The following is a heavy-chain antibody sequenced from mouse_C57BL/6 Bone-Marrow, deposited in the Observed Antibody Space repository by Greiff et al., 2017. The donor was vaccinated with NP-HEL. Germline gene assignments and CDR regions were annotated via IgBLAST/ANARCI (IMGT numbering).Heavy chain of an antibody. D-gene: IGHD1-1*01. V-gene: IGHV1-81*01. CDR1: GYTFTSYG. CDR2: IYPRSGNT. J-gene: IGHJ3*01. CDR3: ASSSYYRSSHFAY. Sequence: QVQLQQSGAELVRPGASVKLSCKASGYTFTSYGISWVKQRPGQGLEWIGEIYPRSGNTNYNEKFKGKATLTVDKSSSPAYMELSSLTSEDSAVYFCASSSYYRSSHFAYWGQGTLVTVSA.